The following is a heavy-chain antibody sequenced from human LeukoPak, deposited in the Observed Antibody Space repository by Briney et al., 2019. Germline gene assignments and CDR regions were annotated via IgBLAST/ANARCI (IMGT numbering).Heavy chain of an antibody. CDR1: GFTFSNAW. CDR2: IKQDGSEK. J-gene: IGHJ4*02. CDR3: ARDVDYYFDS. Sequence: GGSLRLSCAASGFTFSNAWMSWVRQAPGRGLEWVATIKQDGSEKYYVDSVKGRFTISRDNAKNSLFLQMNSLRAEDTAVYYCARDVDYYFDSWGQGTLVTVSS. V-gene: IGHV3-7*01. D-gene: IGHD3-3*01.